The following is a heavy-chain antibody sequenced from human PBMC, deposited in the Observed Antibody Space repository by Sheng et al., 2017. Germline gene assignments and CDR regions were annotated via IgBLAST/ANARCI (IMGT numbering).Heavy chain of an antibody. CDR2: IYWNDDK. J-gene: IGHJ5*02. CDR3: AHSHHCPNGFCYDADWLDP. D-gene: IGHD2-8*01. V-gene: IGHV2-5*01. Sequence: QITLKESGPTLVKPTQTLTLTCTFSGFSLSTTGVGVGWVRQPPGKALEWLAVIYWNDDKRYSPSLRSRLTITKDTSKNQVVLTMTNMDHVDTATYYCAHSHHCPNGFCYDADWLDPWGQGT. CDR1: GFSLSTTGVG.